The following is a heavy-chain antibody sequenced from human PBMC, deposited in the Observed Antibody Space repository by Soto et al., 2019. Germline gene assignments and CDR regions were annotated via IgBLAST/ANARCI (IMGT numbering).Heavy chain of an antibody. Sequence: NPSETLSLTCTVSGGSISSYYWSWIRQPPGKGLEWMGYIYYSGTTTNYNPSLKSRVTLSVDTSKNQFSLKLSSVTAADTAVYYCARLGGSYAVPHFDYWGQGTLVTVSS. J-gene: IGHJ4*02. CDR1: GGSISSYY. D-gene: IGHD1-26*01. V-gene: IGHV4-59*08. CDR2: IYYSGTTT. CDR3: ARLGGSYAVPHFDY.